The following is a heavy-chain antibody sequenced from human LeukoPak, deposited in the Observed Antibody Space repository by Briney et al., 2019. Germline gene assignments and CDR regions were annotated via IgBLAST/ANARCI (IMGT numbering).Heavy chain of an antibody. CDR2: ISGSGGST. J-gene: IGHJ4*02. D-gene: IGHD3-10*01. CDR3: AKTHYGSGRGGYYFDY. Sequence: GGSLRLSCAASGFTFNSYAMSWVRQAPGKGLEWVSAISGSGGSTYYADSVKGRFTISRDNSKNTLYLQMNSLRAEDTAVYYCAKTHYGSGRGGYYFDYWGQGTLVTVSS. CDR1: GFTFNSYA. V-gene: IGHV3-23*01.